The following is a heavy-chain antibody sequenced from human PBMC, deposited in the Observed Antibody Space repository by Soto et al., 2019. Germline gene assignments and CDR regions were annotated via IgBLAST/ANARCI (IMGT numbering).Heavy chain of an antibody. CDR2: IFHDGTA. CDR1: GVSLTSGNW. D-gene: IGHD3-22*01. Sequence: QVKLQESGPGLATPSGTLSLTCAVSGVSLTSGNWWXWVRQSPQRGLEYIGEIFHDGTANYYPSFERRVAMSVDTSRNQFSLKLTSVTAADTAVYFCAXXVYDXXXXYMYFDFWGPGTLVTVSS. J-gene: IGHJ4*02. CDR3: AXXVYDXXXXYMYFDF. V-gene: IGHV4-4*02.